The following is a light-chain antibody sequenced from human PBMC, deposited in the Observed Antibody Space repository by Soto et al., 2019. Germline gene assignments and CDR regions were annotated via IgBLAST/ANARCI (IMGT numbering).Light chain of an antibody. CDR2: GAS. Sequence: EIVLTQSPGTLSLSPGERATLSCRASQRVSSGYLAWYQQKPGQAPRLLIYGASNRATDIPDSFSGRASGTDFTLTVSRLEPYDVAVEYCQQYGSSPLASTFGQGTRLEIK. J-gene: IGKJ5*01. CDR1: QRVSSGY. V-gene: IGKV3-20*01. CDR3: QQYGSSPLAST.